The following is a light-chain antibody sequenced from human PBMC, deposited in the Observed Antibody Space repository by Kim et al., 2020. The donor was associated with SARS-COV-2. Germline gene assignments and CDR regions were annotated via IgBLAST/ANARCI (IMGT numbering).Light chain of an antibody. CDR1: KLGDEY. V-gene: IGLV3-1*01. J-gene: IGLJ2*01. CDR2: QDS. CDR3: QAWDSSNVV. Sequence: VSPGQTASITCSGDKLGDEYACWYQQKPGQSPVLVIYQDSKRPSGIPERFSGSNSGNTATLTISETQAMDEADYYCQAWDSSNVVFGGGTQLTVL.